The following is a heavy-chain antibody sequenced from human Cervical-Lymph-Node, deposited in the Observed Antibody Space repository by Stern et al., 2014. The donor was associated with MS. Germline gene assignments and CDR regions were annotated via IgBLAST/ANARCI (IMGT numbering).Heavy chain of an antibody. CDR3: ASPPPFDF. Sequence: VQLVESGGGVVQPGRSLRLSCAASGFSFSSYTMHWVRQAPGKGLEWMAAISFDGRNKYYADSVSGRFTISRDTSNNTLFLQMSTLRTEDTAVFYCASPPPFDFWGQGTLVAVSS. CDR1: GFSFSSYT. J-gene: IGHJ4*02. V-gene: IGHV3-30*14. CDR2: ISFDGRNK.